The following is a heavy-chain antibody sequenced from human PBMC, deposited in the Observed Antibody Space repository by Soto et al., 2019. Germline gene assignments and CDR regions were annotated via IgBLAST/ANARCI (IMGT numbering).Heavy chain of an antibody. J-gene: IGHJ5*02. V-gene: IGHV1-3*01. Sequence: KFQGRVTITSDTSATTVYMELNSLRSEDTAVYYCARDRGSSGWYGWFDPWGQGTLVTVSS. D-gene: IGHD6-19*01. CDR3: ARDRGSSGWYGWFDP.